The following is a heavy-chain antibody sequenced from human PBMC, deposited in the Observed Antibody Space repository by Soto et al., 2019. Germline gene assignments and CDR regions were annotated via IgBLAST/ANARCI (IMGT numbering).Heavy chain of an antibody. J-gene: IGHJ6*02. CDR2: IYDSGST. CDR3: ARARISMVREVIKYNMDV. V-gene: IGHV4-59*01. D-gene: IGHD3-10*01. Sequence: SETLSLTCTVSGGSISNYYWSWIRQPPGKGLEWIGYIYDSGSTNSKPSLQNRVTISVDTSKNQFSLKLRAVTAADTAIYYCARARISMVREVIKYNMDVWGQGTTVIVSS. CDR1: GGSISNYY.